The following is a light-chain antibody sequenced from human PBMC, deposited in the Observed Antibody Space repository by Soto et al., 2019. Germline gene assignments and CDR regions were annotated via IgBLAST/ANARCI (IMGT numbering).Light chain of an antibody. CDR3: QVWDSISDHVL. J-gene: IGLJ2*01. CDR1: NIGSKA. V-gene: IGLV3-21*04. Sequence: SYELTQPPSVSVAPGKTARIACGGNNIGSKAVHWYQQRPGQAPVLVIYYDDDRASGIPERFSGSNSGNTATLTISRVEAGDEADYYCQVWDSISDHVLFGGGTKLTVL. CDR2: YDD.